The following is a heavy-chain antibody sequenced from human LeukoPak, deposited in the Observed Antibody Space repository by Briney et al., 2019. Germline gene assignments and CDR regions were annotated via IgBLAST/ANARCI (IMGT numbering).Heavy chain of an antibody. V-gene: IGHV1-2*02. D-gene: IGHD3-10*01. J-gene: IGHJ4*02. CDR2: INPNSGGT. CDR3: ARAIWFGELLRTRVYYFDY. Sequence: ASVKVSCEASGYTFTGYYMHWVRQAPGQGLEWMGWINPNSGGTNYAQKFQGRVTMTRDTSISTAYMELSRLRSDDTAVYYCARAIWFGELLRTRVYYFDYWGQGTLVTVSS. CDR1: GYTFTGYY.